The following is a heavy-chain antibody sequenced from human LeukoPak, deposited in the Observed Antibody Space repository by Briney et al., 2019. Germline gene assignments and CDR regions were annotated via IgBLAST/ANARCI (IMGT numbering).Heavy chain of an antibody. V-gene: IGHV3-33*01. CDR3: ARPVVLGAYLRGAYYFDS. D-gene: IGHD3-16*01. CDR2: IWYDGSDK. J-gene: IGHJ4*02. CDR1: GFTFSNYG. Sequence: QAGGSLRLSCAASGFTFSNYGMHWVRQAPGKGLEWVAVIWYDGSDKYHADSVKGRFTISRDNSKNTLYLQMNSLRVEDTAVYYCARPVVLGAYLRGAYYFDSWGQGTLVTVSS.